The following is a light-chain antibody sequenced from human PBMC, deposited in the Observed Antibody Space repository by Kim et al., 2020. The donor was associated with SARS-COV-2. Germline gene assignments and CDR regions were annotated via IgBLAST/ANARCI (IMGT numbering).Light chain of an antibody. CDR1: SGGVGTYNY. CDR2: DVS. J-gene: IGLJ3*02. V-gene: IGLV2-14*03. CDR3: SSYTSSSTWV. Sequence: GQSITISCTGSSGGVGTYNYVSWYQQHPGTVPKLMIYDVSSRPSGVSNRFSGSKSGNTASLTISGLQAEDEADYYCSSYTSSSTWVFGGGTKLTVL.